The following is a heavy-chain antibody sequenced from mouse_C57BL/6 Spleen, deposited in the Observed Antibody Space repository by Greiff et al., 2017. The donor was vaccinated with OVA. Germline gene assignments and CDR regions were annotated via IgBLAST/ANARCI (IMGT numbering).Heavy chain of an antibody. CDR3: ARNYYGSSDGYFDV. CDR1: GYAFSSSW. J-gene: IGHJ1*03. D-gene: IGHD1-1*01. Sequence: VQLQQSGPELVKPGASVKISCKASGYAFSSSWMNWVKQRPGKGLEWIGRIYPGGGDTNYNGKFKGKATLTADKSSSTAYMQLSSLTSEDSAVYFCARNYYGSSDGYFDVWGTGTTVTVSS. V-gene: IGHV1-82*01. CDR2: IYPGGGDT.